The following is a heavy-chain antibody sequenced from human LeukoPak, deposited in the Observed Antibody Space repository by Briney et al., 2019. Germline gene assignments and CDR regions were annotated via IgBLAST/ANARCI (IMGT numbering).Heavy chain of an antibody. CDR2: INHSGST. J-gene: IGHJ4*02. CDR3: ARGREYYDILTGYYGDY. CDR1: GGSFSGYY. V-gene: IGHV4-34*01. D-gene: IGHD3-9*01. Sequence: SETLSLTCAVYGGSFSGYYWSWIRQPPGKGLEWIGEINHSGSTNYNPSLKSRVTISVDTSENQFSLKLSSVTAADTAVYYCARGREYYDILTGYYGDYWGQGTLVTVSS.